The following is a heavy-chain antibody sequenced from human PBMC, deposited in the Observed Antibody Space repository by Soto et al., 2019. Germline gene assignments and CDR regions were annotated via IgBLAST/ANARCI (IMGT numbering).Heavy chain of an antibody. CDR2: ISGSGGST. V-gene: IGHV3-23*01. CDR3: AKSQRFLEWLLVYYGMDV. D-gene: IGHD3-3*01. Sequence: SGGSLRLSCAASGFTFSSYAMSWVRQAPGKGLEWVSAISGSGGSTYYADSVKGRFTISRDNSKNTLYLQMNSLRAEDTAVYYCAKSQRFLEWLLVYYGMDVWGQGTTVTVSS. CDR1: GFTFSSYA. J-gene: IGHJ6*02.